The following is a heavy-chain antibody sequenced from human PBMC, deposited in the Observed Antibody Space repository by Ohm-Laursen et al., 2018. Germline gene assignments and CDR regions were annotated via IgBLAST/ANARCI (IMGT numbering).Heavy chain of an antibody. CDR3: ARGEAYYDSAGYPFDY. CDR1: GFRFSTYE. Sequence: SLRLSCSASGFRFSTYEMNWVRQAPGKGLEWVSYISSSGNTIYYADSVKGRFTISRDNARNSLYLQMNSLRAEDTAVYYCARGEAYYDSAGYPFDYWGQGTLVTVSS. V-gene: IGHV3-48*03. J-gene: IGHJ4*02. D-gene: IGHD3-22*01. CDR2: ISSSGNTI.